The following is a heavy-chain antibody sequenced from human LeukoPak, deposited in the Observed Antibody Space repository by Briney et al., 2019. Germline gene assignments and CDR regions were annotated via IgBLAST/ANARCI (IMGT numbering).Heavy chain of an antibody. CDR3: AREYGSGSYYKGPFDY. J-gene: IGHJ4*02. D-gene: IGHD3-10*01. V-gene: IGHV1-18*01. Sequence: ASVKVSCKSSGYTFTSYGIIWVRQAPGQGLEWMGWISAYNGNTNYAQKLQGRVTMTTDTSTSTAYMELRSLRSDDTAVYYCAREYGSGSYYKGPFDYWGQGTLVTVSS. CDR1: GYTFTSYG. CDR2: ISAYNGNT.